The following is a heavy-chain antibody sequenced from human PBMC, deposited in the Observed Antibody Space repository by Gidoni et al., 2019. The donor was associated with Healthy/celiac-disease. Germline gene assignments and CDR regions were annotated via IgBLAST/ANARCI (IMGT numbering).Heavy chain of an antibody. J-gene: IGHJ4*02. V-gene: IGHV3-48*01. D-gene: IGHD3-3*01. CDR3: ARGRFLEWLLYEPDQYFDY. CDR2: ISSSSSTI. CDR1: GFTFSSYS. Sequence: EVQLVESGGGLVQPGGSLRLSCAASGFTFSSYSMTWVRQAPGKGLEWVSYISSSSSTIYYADSVKGRFTISRDNAKNSLYLQMNSLRAEDTAVYYCARGRFLEWLLYEPDQYFDYWGQGTLVTVSS.